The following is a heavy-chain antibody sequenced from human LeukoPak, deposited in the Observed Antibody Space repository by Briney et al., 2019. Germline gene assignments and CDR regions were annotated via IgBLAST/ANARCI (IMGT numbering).Heavy chain of an antibody. CDR1: GFTFEDYD. V-gene: IGHV3-20*04. J-gene: IGHJ4*02. CDR2: INWNGDSI. CDR3: ARDLPQIEY. D-gene: IGHD3-22*01. Sequence: GGSLRLSCAAPGFTFEDYDMSWVRQAPGKGLEWVSSINWNGDSIGYVDSVKGRFTISRDNATDSLYLQMNNLRAEDTALYYCARDLPQIEYWGQGTLVTVSS.